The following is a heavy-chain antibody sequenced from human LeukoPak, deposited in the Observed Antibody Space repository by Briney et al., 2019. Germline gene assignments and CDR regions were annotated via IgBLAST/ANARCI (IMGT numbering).Heavy chain of an antibody. V-gene: IGHV1-2*02. CDR3: ARDPDGWLYFDY. CDR1: GYTFTVYY. Sequence: ASVKVSFKASGYTFTVYYMHWVRQAPGQGLEWMGWINPNSGGTNYAQKFQGRVTMTRDTSISTAYMELSRLRSDDTAVYYCARDPDGWLYFDYWGQGTLVTVSS. D-gene: IGHD5-12*01. J-gene: IGHJ4*02. CDR2: INPNSGGT.